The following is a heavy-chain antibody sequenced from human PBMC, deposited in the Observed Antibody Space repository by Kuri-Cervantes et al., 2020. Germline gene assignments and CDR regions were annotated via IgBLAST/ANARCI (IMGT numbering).Heavy chain of an antibody. V-gene: IGHV3-21*01. D-gene: IGHD6-25*01. CDR3: ARDHLPDTYSSGYYDY. Sequence: GESLKISCTASGFTFSSHAMNWVRQAPGKRLEWVAALRDNCNSPYYADSVKGRFTNSRDNAKNSLNLQMNSLGAEDTAFYYCARDHLPDTYSSGYYDYWGQGTLVTVSS. CDR1: GFTFSSHA. CDR2: LRDNCNSP. J-gene: IGHJ4*02.